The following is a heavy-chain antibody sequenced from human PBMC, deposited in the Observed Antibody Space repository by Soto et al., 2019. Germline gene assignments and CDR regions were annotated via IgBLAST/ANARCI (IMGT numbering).Heavy chain of an antibody. CDR3: ARHRWGSGSYSGLLDF. J-gene: IGHJ4*02. CDR2: AHYSGSA. CDR1: GGCISTSSYF. Sequence: SLPCSVSGGCISTSSYFWGWIRQPPGKGLEWVGAAHYSGSANYCSSLQSRVTISVDTSQNQFSLRLRSVTAADTAVYYCARHRWGSGSYSGLLDFWGQGALVTVSS. D-gene: IGHD3-10*01. V-gene: IGHV4-39*01.